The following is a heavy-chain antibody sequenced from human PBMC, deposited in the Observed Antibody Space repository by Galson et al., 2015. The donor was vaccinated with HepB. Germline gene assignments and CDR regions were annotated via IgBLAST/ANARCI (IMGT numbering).Heavy chain of an antibody. CDR2: ISPYNRNI. V-gene: IGHV1-18*01. J-gene: IGHJ5*02. CDR1: GYTFSTYS. CDR3: ARGALVVVVGATQNNWFGP. D-gene: IGHD2-15*01. Sequence: CKASGYTFSTYSITWVRQAPGQGLEWMGWISPYNRNINYAQTLQGRLTMTTDTSTSTAFMELRSLRSDDTAVYYCARGALVVVVGATQNNWFGPWGQGTLVTVSS.